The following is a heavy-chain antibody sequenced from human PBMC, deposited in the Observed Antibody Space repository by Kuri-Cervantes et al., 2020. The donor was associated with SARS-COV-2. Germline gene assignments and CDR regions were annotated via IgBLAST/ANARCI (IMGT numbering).Heavy chain of an antibody. CDR2: INSDGSST. D-gene: IGHD2-2*01. CDR3: ARGARDTVVVPAAKDWFDP. J-gene: IGHJ5*02. V-gene: IGHV3-74*01. Sequence: GESLKISCAASGFTFSSYWMHWVRQAPGKGLVWVSRINSDGSSTSYADSVKGRFTISRDNAKNTLYLQVNSLRAEDTAVYYCARGARDTVVVPAAKDWFDPWGQGTLVTVSS. CDR1: GFTFSSYW.